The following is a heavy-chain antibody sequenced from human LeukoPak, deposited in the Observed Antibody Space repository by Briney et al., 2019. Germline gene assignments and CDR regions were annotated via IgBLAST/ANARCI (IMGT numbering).Heavy chain of an antibody. Sequence: GGSLRLSCAASGFTFSSYWMTWVRQAPGKGLEWVAKIEKDGSEAYYVDSVKGRFTISRDNAENSLYLQMNNLRAEDTAVYSCARAGVTNQLGQTYWYFDLWGRGTLVTVSS. CDR1: GFTFSSYW. V-gene: IGHV3-7*01. CDR2: IEKDGSEA. CDR3: ARAGVTNQLGQTYWYFDL. J-gene: IGHJ2*01. D-gene: IGHD1/OR15-1a*01.